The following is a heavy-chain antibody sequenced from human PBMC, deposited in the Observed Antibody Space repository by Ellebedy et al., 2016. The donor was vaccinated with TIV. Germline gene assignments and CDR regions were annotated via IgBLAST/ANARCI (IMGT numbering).Heavy chain of an antibody. Sequence: AASVKVSCNASGYTFINYGISWVRQAPGQGLAWMGLISAYIGNTKYAQKLQGRVTITWDTSASTAYMELNSLRSEDTAVYYCARYFGGYTYGLAAFDIWGQGTMVTVSS. CDR3: ARYFGGYTYGLAAFDI. J-gene: IGHJ3*02. CDR2: ISAYIGNT. D-gene: IGHD5-18*01. V-gene: IGHV1-18*01. CDR1: GYTFINYG.